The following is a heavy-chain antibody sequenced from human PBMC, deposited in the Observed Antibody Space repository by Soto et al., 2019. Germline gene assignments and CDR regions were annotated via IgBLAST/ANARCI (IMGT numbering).Heavy chain of an antibody. V-gene: IGHV4-59*01. CDR2: IYYSGST. CDR3: AREYRGTLAY. J-gene: IGHJ4*02. D-gene: IGHD2-2*01. CDR1: GGSMSTYY. Sequence: PSETLSLTCTVTGGSMSTYYWSWIRQSTGKGLEWIGYIYYSGSTNYNPSLKSRVTISVDTSKNQFSLNLTSVTAADMAVYYCAREYRGTLAYWGQETLVTVSS.